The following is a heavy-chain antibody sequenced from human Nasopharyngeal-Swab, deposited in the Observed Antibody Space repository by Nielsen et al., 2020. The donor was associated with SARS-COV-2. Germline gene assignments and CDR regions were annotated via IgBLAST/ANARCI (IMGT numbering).Heavy chain of an antibody. D-gene: IGHD5-12*01. CDR1: GFTFSSYA. Sequence: GESLKISCAASGFTFSSYAMSWVRQASGKGLEWVGRIRSKANSYATAYAASVKGRFTISRDDSKNTAYLQMNSLKTEDTAVYYCTRLGQGGIVATHYWGQGTLVTVSS. CDR2: IRSKANSYAT. J-gene: IGHJ4*02. CDR3: TRLGQGGIVATHY. V-gene: IGHV3-73*01.